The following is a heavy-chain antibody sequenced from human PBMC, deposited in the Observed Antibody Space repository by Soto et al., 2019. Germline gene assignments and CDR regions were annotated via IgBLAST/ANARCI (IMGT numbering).Heavy chain of an antibody. CDR2: IYYSGST. V-gene: IGHV4-59*01. CDR1: GGSISNYY. D-gene: IGHD5-18*01. Sequence: SETLSLTCTVSGGSISNYYWSWIRHPPGKKLEWIGYIYYSGSTNYNPSLKSRVTISVDTSKNQFSLKLYSVTTADTAMYYCARLSWVGYGGICEPWCRGTLVNVS. J-gene: IGHJ5*02. CDR3: ARLSWVGYGGICEP.